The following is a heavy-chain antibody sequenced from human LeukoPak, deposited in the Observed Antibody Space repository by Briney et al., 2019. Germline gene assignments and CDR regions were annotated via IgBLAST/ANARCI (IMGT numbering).Heavy chain of an antibody. CDR1: GFPLKTDSGEVR. V-gene: IGHV2-5*02. D-gene: IGHD2-2*01. J-gene: IGHJ6*02. CDR3: AHRHPPYRASWYNYYGMDV. CDR2: VTWDDDK. Sequence: SGPTLVNPTQTLTLTCTFSGFPLKTDSGEVRMGWVRQPPGKTLEWLALVTWDDDKRYSPSLKSRLTITKDTSKNQVVFTMTNMDPVDTATYYCAHRHPPYRASWYNYYGMDVWGQGTTVTVSS.